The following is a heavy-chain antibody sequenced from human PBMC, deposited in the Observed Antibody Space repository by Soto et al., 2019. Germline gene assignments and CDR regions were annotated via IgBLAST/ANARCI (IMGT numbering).Heavy chain of an antibody. J-gene: IGHJ4*02. Sequence: GGSLRLSCAASGFTFSSYLMNWVRQSPGKGLEWVANIKQDGSGKYYVDSVKGRFTISRDNAKNSLYLQMDSLRAEDTAVYYCASYDNSGRIDYWGQGTLVTVSS. D-gene: IGHD3-22*01. CDR3: ASYDNSGRIDY. CDR2: IKQDGSGK. V-gene: IGHV3-7*01. CDR1: GFTFSSYL.